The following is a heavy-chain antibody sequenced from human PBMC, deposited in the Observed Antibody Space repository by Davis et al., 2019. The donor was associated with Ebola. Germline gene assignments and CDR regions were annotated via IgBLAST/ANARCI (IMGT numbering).Heavy chain of an antibody. CDR3: ARDRWGGYFDY. V-gene: IGHV3-53*01. D-gene: IGHD3-10*01. Sequence: PGGSLRLSCAASGFTFSDYYMSWVRQAPGKGLEWVSVIYSGGSTYYADSVKGRFTISRDNSKNTLYLQMNSLRAEDTAVYYCARDRWGGYFDYWGQGTLVTVSS. CDR2: IYSGGST. CDR1: GFTFSDYY. J-gene: IGHJ4*02.